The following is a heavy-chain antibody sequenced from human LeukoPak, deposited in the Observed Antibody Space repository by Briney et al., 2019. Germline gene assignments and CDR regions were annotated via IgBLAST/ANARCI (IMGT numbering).Heavy chain of an antibody. CDR3: ARERYSYVADAFDI. V-gene: IGHV3-48*03. D-gene: IGHD5-18*01. Sequence: QPGGSLRLSCAASGFTFSTYAMNWVRQAPGKGLEWVSYISSSGSTIYYADSVKGRFTISRDNAKNSLYLQMNSLRAEDTAVYYCARERYSYVADAFDIWGQGTMVTVSS. CDR2: ISSSGSTI. CDR1: GFTFSTYA. J-gene: IGHJ3*02.